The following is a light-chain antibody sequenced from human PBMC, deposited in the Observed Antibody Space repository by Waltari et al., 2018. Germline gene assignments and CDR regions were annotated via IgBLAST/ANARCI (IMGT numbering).Light chain of an antibody. CDR2: EVS. CDR3: SSYTTSTAPGV. J-gene: IGLJ1*01. Sequence: QSALTQPASVSGSPGQSITISCPGTSSDVGPYNFVSWYQQHPGKAPHLIIYEVSERPPGVSNRFSGSKSDNTASLTISGLQAEDEADYYCSSYTTSTAPGVFGAGTKVTVL. CDR1: SSDVGPYNF. V-gene: IGLV2-14*01.